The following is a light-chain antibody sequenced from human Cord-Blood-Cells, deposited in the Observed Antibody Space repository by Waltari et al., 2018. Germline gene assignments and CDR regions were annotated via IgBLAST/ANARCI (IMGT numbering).Light chain of an antibody. CDR3: QQCGSSVIS. J-gene: IGKJ5*01. CDR2: GAS. CDR1: QSVSRSY. Sequence: EIVLTQSPGTLSLSPGERATLPCRASQSVSRSYLAWYQQKPGQAPRRLIYGASSRATGIPDRFSGGGSGTDFTLTSRTLEPEDFAVYHCQQCGSSVISFGQGTRLESK. V-gene: IGKV3-20*01.